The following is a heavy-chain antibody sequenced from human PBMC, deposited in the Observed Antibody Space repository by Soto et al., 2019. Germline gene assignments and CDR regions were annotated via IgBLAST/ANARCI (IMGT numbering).Heavy chain of an antibody. Sequence: GGSLRLSCAASGFTFSSYGMHWVRQAPGKGLEWVAVIWYDGSNKYYADSVKGRFTISRDNSKNTLYLQMNSLRAEDTAVYYCARCRRQTRGYYYGMDVWGQGTTVTVSS. CDR2: IWYDGSNK. V-gene: IGHV3-33*01. J-gene: IGHJ6*02. D-gene: IGHD3-10*01. CDR3: ARCRRQTRGYYYGMDV. CDR1: GFTFSSYG.